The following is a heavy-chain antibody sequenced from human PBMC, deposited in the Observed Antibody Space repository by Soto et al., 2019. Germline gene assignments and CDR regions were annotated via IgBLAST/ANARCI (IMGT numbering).Heavy chain of an antibody. CDR2: IGVRGDTT. CDR1: GFTFSSYA. Sequence: EVQLLESGGGLVQPGGSLRLSCAASGFTFSSYAMSWVRQAPGKGLEWVSAIGVRGDTTYYADSVKGRFTISRDSSKNTLYLQMGSLRAEETAVYYCAKVRRFGELRSLYWGQGTLVTVSS. J-gene: IGHJ4*02. V-gene: IGHV3-23*01. CDR3: AKVRRFGELRSLY. D-gene: IGHD3-10*01.